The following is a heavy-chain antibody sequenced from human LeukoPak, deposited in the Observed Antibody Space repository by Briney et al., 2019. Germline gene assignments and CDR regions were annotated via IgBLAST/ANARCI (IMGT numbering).Heavy chain of an antibody. CDR2: MNPMSGNA. Sequence: ASVKVSCKASGYTFTNYDINWVRQATGQGLEWMGWMNPMSGNAGYPQKFQDRVTMTRDTSTSTAYMELSSLRSEDTAVYYCARAYGPIDYWGQGTLVTVSS. J-gene: IGHJ4*02. CDR1: GYTFTNYD. V-gene: IGHV1-8*01. D-gene: IGHD4-17*01. CDR3: ARAYGPIDY.